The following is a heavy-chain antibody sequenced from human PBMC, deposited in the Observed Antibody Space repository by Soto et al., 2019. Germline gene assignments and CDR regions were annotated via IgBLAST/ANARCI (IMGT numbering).Heavy chain of an antibody. D-gene: IGHD3-16*01. V-gene: IGHV3-74*01. CDR3: AKVGVGHYEFDY. CDR2: IKTDGSST. Sequence: EVQLVESGGALVQPGGSLRLSCAASGFTFSSYWMHWVRQAPGEGLVWVSRIKTDGSSTSYADSVKGRFTISRDNAKNTMYLQMNSLRAEDTAVYYCAKVGVGHYEFDYGGQGTLVTVSS. J-gene: IGHJ4*02. CDR1: GFTFSSYW.